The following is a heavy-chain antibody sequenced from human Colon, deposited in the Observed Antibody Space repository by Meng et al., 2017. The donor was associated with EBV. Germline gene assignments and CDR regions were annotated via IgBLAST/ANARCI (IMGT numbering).Heavy chain of an antibody. D-gene: IGHD7-27*01. J-gene: IGHJ4*02. Sequence: HLQGHGPGLVKPSQTLSLTCVFSGESVTNGGYSWSWIRQPPGKGLEWIGYIYHSGSTKYNPSLKSRVTISVDTSKNQFSLKLSSVTAADTAVYYCARDTSTWGNKGLDHWGQGILVTVFS. CDR1: GESVTNGGYS. CDR3: ARDTSTWGNKGLDH. CDR2: IYHSGST. V-gene: IGHV4-30-2*01.